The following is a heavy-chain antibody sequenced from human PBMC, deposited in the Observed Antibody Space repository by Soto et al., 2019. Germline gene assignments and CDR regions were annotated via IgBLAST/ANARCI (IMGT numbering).Heavy chain of an antibody. Sequence: EVQLVESGGGLVQPGGSLRLSCAASGFTFSSYWMTWVRQAPGKGLEWVANIKQDGRAKYYVDSVKGRFTISRDNAMNSRYLQMNSLRAEDTAVYYCASWLKDSGWYVLLEGSFDYWGQGTLVTVSS. J-gene: IGHJ4*02. CDR3: ASWLKDSGWYVLLEGSFDY. D-gene: IGHD6-19*01. CDR1: GFTFSSYW. V-gene: IGHV3-7*01. CDR2: IKQDGRAK.